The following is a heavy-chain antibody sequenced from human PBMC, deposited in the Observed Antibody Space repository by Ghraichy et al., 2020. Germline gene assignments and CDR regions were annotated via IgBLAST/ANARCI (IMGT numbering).Heavy chain of an antibody. CDR1: GFTLSSYR. J-gene: IGHJ4*02. D-gene: IGHD6-13*01. CDR2: IKQDGSEK. Sequence: GGSLRLSGTASGFTLSSYRMIWVRQAPGKGLEWVSNIKQDGSEKYYVESVKGRFTISRDNAKNSLYLQMNSLRAEDTAVYYCARDADSSSGYRWGQGTLVTVPS. V-gene: IGHV3-7*01. CDR3: ARDADSSSGYR.